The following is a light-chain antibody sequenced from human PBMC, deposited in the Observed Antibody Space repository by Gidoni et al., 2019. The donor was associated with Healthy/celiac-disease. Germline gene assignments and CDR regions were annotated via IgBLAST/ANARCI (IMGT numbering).Light chain of an antibody. V-gene: IGKV1-39*01. CDR2: AAS. CDR3: QQSYSTPPT. J-gene: IGKJ1*01. CDR1: QSISSY. Sequence: DIQMTQSPSSLSASVGDRVTITCRASQSISSYLNWYQQKPGKAPKLLIYAASSLQSGVPSRFSGSGSGTDFALTISSLQPEDFATYYCQQSYSTPPTFVQETKVEIK.